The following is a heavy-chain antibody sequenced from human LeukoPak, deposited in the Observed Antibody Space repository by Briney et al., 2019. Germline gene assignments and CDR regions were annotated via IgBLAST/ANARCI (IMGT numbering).Heavy chain of an antibody. CDR1: GFTFSSYS. CDR2: ISSSSSYI. V-gene: IGHV3-21*01. Sequence: GGSLRLSCAASGFTFSSYSMNWVRQAPGKGLEWVSSISSSSSYIYYADSVKGRFTISRDNSKNTLYLQMSSLRAEDTAVYYCARELAGASDYWGQGTLVTVSS. CDR3: ARELAGASDY. J-gene: IGHJ4*02. D-gene: IGHD1-26*01.